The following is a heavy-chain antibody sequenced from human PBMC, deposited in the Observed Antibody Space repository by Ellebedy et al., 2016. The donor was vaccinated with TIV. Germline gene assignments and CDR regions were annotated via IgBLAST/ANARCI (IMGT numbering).Heavy chain of an antibody. D-gene: IGHD4-17*01. CDR1: GGTFSSYA. V-gene: IGHV1-69*13. Sequence: ASVKVSCKASGGTFSSYAISWVRQAPGQGLEWMGGIIPIFGTANYAQKFQGRVTITADESTSTAYMELSSLRSEDTAVYYCARGWEDYDAYNWFDPWGQGTLVTVSS. CDR2: IIPIFGTA. J-gene: IGHJ5*02. CDR3: ARGWEDYDAYNWFDP.